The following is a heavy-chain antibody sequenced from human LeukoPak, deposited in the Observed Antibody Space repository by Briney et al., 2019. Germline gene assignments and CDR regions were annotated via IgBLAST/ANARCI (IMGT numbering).Heavy chain of an antibody. CDR3: ARMLYGDSVNYFDY. Sequence: ESGPALVKPTQTLTLTCTFSGFSLSTSGVCMSWIRQLPGKALEWLALIDWDDAKYYSTSLRTRLTISKDTSKNQVVLTMTNMDPVDTATYYCARMLYGDSVNYFDYWGQGTLVTVSS. V-gene: IGHV2-70*01. CDR2: IDWDDAK. J-gene: IGHJ4*02. CDR1: GFSLSTSGVC. D-gene: IGHD4-17*01.